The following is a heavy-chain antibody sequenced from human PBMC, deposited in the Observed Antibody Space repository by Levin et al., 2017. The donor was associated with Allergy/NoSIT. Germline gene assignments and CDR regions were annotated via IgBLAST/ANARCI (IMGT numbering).Heavy chain of an antibody. J-gene: IGHJ3*02. D-gene: IGHD5-12*01. CDR2: ISGSGGST. V-gene: IGHV3-23*01. CDR1: GFTFSSYA. CDR3: AKAPKRRAIKKNAFDI. Sequence: GGSLRLSCAASGFTFSSYAMSWVRQAPGKGLEWVSAISGSGGSTYYADSVKGRFTISRDNSKNTLYLQMNSLRAEDTAVYYCAKAPKRRAIKKNAFDIWGQGTMVTVSS.